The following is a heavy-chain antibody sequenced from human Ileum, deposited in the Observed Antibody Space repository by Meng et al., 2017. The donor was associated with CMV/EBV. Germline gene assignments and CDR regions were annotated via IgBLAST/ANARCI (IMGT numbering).Heavy chain of an antibody. V-gene: IGHV4-30-4*08. CDR2: IHYSGST. D-gene: IGHD3-22*01. J-gene: IGHJ4*02. CDR1: GASSRGSDYY. CDR3: ARASYYDSSYFDN. Sequence: HVQWTEAGPGLCKPSPSLSLTGPVSGASSRGSDYYWSWIRQPPGKGLEWIGYIHYSGSTYYDPSLKSRVTISEDTSKNQFSLKLNSVTAADTAVYYCARASYYDSSYFDNWGQGTLVTVSS.